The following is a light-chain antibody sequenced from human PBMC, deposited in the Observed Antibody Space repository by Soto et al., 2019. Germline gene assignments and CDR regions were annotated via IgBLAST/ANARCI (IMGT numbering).Light chain of an antibody. Sequence: EILFTQSPATLSLSPGERATLSCRASPSVTNFLAWYQQKPGQAPRLLIYGAFNRANGIPARFSGSGSGTDFTLTISSLEPEDSAIYYCQQRNIWHPVTFGQGTRLEIK. V-gene: IGKV3D-11*02. J-gene: IGKJ5*01. CDR1: PSVTNF. CDR2: GAF. CDR3: QQRNIWHPVT.